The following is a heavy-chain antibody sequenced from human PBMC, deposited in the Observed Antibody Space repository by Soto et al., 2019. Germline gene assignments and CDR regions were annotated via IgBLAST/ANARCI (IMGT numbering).Heavy chain of an antibody. CDR1: EFNVMSHW. CDR2: IKEDGSEI. J-gene: IGHJ4*02. CDR3: ARDIGFDYVN. V-gene: IGHV3-7*01. D-gene: IGHD3-16*01. Sequence: VGSLRLSCAVSEFNVMSHWMSWLRQAPGKGLEGVASIKEDGSEIYYLQSVRGRFTISRDSAGNALHLAMNYLSAEDTGVYFCARDIGFDYVNWGQGTLVTVSS.